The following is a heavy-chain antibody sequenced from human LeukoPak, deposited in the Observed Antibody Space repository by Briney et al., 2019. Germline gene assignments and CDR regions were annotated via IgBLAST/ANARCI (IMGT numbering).Heavy chain of an antibody. CDR2: INPNSGGT. J-gene: IGHJ4*02. D-gene: IGHD1-26*01. Sequence: GASVKVSCKASGYTFTGYYMHWVRQAPGQGLEWMGWINPNSGGTNYTQKFQGRVTMTRDTSISTAYMELSRLRSDDTAVYYCARAVGTTTGLFDYWGRGALVTVSS. V-gene: IGHV1-2*02. CDR3: ARAVGTTTGLFDY. CDR1: GYTFTGYY.